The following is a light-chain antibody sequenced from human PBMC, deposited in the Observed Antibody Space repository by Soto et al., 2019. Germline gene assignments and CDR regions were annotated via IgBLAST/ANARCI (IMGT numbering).Light chain of an antibody. J-gene: IGKJ1*01. CDR2: KAS. CDR3: QQYNSYSPT. CDR1: QSISTW. V-gene: IGKV1-5*03. Sequence: DIQMTQSPSTLSASVGDRVTITFRASQSISTWLAWYQQEPGKAPKLLIHKASSLQSGVPSRFSGSGSGTDFTHTISSLHPDDFATYYCQQYNSYSPTFGQGTRVEIK.